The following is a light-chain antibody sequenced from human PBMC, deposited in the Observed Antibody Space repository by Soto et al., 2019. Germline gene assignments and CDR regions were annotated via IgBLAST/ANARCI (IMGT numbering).Light chain of an antibody. CDR1: NSDVGSYNL. CDR3: CSFAGSHTNV. V-gene: IGLV2-23*01. Sequence: SVLTQPASVSGSPGQSIAISCTGTNSDVGSYNLVSWFQQHPGKAPKLMIYEGSKRPSGVSDRFSGSKSGNTASLTISGLQAEDEADYYCCSFAGSHTNVFGTGTKVTVL. CDR2: EGS. J-gene: IGLJ1*01.